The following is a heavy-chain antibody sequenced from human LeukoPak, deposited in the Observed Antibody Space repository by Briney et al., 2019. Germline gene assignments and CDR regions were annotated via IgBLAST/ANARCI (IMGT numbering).Heavy chain of an antibody. Sequence: PSGTLSLTCAVSGGSISSSNWWSWVRQPPGKGLEWIGEIYHSGSTNYNPSLKSRVTISVDKSKNQFSLKLSSVTAADTAVYYCARHLRRGVGALNWFDPWGQGTLVTVSS. CDR2: IYHSGST. D-gene: IGHD1-26*01. CDR1: GGSISSSNW. CDR3: ARHLRRGVGALNWFDP. V-gene: IGHV4-4*02. J-gene: IGHJ5*02.